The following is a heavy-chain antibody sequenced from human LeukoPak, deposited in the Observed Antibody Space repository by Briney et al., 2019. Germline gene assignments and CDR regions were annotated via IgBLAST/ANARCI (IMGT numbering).Heavy chain of an antibody. CDR3: ARDPGIAAAGRGGY. CDR1: GFKFTNYA. D-gene: IGHD6-13*01. CDR2: IGGSGVTK. J-gene: IGHJ4*02. V-gene: IGHV3-21*01. Sequence: TGGSLRLSCAASGFKFTNYAMHWVRQAPGKGLEWVSTIGGSGVTKFYADSVKGRFTISRDNAKNSLYLQMNSLRAEDTAVYYCARDPGIAAAGRGGYWGQGTLVTVSS.